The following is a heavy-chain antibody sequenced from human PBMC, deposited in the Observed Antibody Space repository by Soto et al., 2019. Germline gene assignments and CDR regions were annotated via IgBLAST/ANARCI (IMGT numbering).Heavy chain of an antibody. CDR3: ARDQTRLRFLDYYYYGMDV. Sequence: PGGSLRLSCAASGFTFSSYEMNWVRQAPGKGLEWVSYISSSGSTIYYADSVKGRFTISGDNAKNSLYLQMNSLRAEDTAVYYCARDQTRLRFLDYYYYGMDVWGQGTTVTVSS. D-gene: IGHD3-3*01. CDR1: GFTFSSYE. J-gene: IGHJ6*02. CDR2: ISSSGSTI. V-gene: IGHV3-48*03.